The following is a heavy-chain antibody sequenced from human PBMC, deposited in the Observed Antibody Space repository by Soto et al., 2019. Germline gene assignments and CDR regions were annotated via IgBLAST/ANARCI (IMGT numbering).Heavy chain of an antibody. CDR1: GYSFTSYW. CDR2: IDPSDSYT. Sequence: TGESLKISCKGSGYSFTSYWISWVRQMPGKGLEWMGRIDPSDSYTNYSPSFQGHVIMSADKSITTAYLQWSSLKASDTAIYYCARHSKDDYYYYGMDVWGQGTMVTVSS. J-gene: IGHJ6*02. D-gene: IGHD4-4*01. V-gene: IGHV5-10-1*01. CDR3: ARHSKDDYYYYGMDV.